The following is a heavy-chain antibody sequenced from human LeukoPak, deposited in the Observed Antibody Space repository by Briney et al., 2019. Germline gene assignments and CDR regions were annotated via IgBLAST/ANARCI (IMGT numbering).Heavy chain of an antibody. D-gene: IGHD6-19*01. Sequence: GGSLRLSCAASGISFEDYMMHWVRKGPGKGLEWVSLISWDGGTTYYADSVKGRFTISRDNSKNSLYLQMSSLRTEDTALYYCAKGGSSGALDYWGQGSLVTVSS. J-gene: IGHJ4*02. CDR2: ISWDGGTT. V-gene: IGHV3-43*01. CDR3: AKGGSSGALDY. CDR1: GISFEDYM.